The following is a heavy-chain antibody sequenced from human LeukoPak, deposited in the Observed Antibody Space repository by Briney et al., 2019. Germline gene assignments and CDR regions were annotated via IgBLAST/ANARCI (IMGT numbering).Heavy chain of an antibody. Sequence: SETLSLTCTVSGGSISSGGYYWSWIRQPPGKGLEWIGYIYNSGSTNYNPSLKSRVTISVDTSKNQFSLKLSSVTAADTAVYYCARSDYYGSGSYFFDSWGQGTLVTVSS. V-gene: IGHV4-61*08. CDR3: ARSDYYGSGSYFFDS. D-gene: IGHD3-10*01. CDR1: GGSISSGGYY. CDR2: IYNSGST. J-gene: IGHJ4*02.